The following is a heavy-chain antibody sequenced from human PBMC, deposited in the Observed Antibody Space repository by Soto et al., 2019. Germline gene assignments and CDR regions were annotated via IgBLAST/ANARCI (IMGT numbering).Heavy chain of an antibody. J-gene: IGHJ5*02. D-gene: IGHD2-2*02. CDR1: GGSISTYY. V-gene: IGHV4-59*01. CDR2: ISNSGST. Sequence: SETLSLTCTVSGGSISTYYWNWMRQPPGKGLEWIGHISNSGSTNYNPSLNSRVTISVDTFKNHFSLKLSSVTAADSAVYYCARGVYCSSTSCYIRGAHTKLRFDTWGQGTLVTVSS. CDR3: ARGVYCSSTSCYIRGAHTKLRFDT.